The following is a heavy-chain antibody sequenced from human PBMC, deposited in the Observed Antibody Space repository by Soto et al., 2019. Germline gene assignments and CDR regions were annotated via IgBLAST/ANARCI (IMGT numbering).Heavy chain of an antibody. CDR2: IHYSGST. CDR1: GGSITSSSYY. V-gene: IGHV4-39*01. Sequence: SETLSLTCSVSGGSITSSSYYWGWIRRPPGKGLEWIGTIHYSGSTYYNPSLKSRVSMSIDTSKDQFSLKLKSVTAADTALYFCARQRTSVVTQAYFDVWGPGSLVTVSS. CDR3: ARQRTSVVTQAYFDV. J-gene: IGHJ4*02. D-gene: IGHD2-21*02.